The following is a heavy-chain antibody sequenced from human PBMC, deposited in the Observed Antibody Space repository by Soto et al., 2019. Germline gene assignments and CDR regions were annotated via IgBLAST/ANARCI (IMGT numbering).Heavy chain of an antibody. CDR1: GGSISRGGYY. D-gene: IGHD2-2*01. J-gene: IGHJ6*02. CDR3: ARRGVVPAARDYSGMDV. Sequence: QVQLQESGPGLVKPSQTLSLTCTVSGGSISRGGYYWSWIRQHPGKGLEWIGYIYYSGSTYYNPSPTRRVTISVDTSKNDSPLKRRSAPAADTAVYYWARRGVVPAARDYSGMDVWGQGTTVTVS. V-gene: IGHV4-31*03. CDR2: IYYSGST.